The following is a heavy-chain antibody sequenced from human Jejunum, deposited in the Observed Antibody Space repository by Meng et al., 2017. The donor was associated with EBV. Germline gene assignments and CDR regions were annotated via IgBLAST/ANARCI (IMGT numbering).Heavy chain of an antibody. CDR3: ARIRYGTAPDWFDP. V-gene: IGHV1-2*06. CDR2: INCNNGDT. J-gene: IGHJ5*02. D-gene: IGHD3-10*01. CDR1: GYRFSACC. Sequence: GHLVRSGTGLMKPVASVSLSCEASGYRFSACCFHWVRQPHGQGLEWMGRINCNNGDTDYAQKFQNRVTMTSDTSITTAYMDRTGLTSNDTAVYYCARIRYGTAPDWFDPWGQGTLVTVSS.